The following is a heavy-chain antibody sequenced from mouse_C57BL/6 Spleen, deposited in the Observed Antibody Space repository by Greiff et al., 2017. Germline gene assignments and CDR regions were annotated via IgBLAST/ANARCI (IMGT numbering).Heavy chain of an antibody. V-gene: IGHV1-15*01. CDR3: TRWIRRGSFDV. J-gene: IGHJ1*03. D-gene: IGHD2-2*01. Sequence: VKVVESGAELVRPGASVTLSCKASGYTFTDYEMHWVKQTPVHGLEWIGAIDPETGGTAYNQKFKGKAILTADKSSSTAYMELRSLTSEDSAVYYCTRWIRRGSFDVWGTGTTVTVSS. CDR2: IDPETGGT. CDR1: GYTFTDYE.